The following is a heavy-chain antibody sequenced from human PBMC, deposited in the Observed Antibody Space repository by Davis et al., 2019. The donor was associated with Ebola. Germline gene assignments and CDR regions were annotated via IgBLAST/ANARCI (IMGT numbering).Heavy chain of an antibody. CDR1: GGSFSGYY. V-gene: IGHV4-34*01. CDR2: INHSGST. CDR3: ARSGGMDV. J-gene: IGHJ6*02. Sequence: PGGSLRLSCAVYGGSFSGYYWSWIRQPPGKGLEWIGEINHSGSTNYNPSLKSRVTISVDTSKNQFSLKLSSVTAADTAVYYCARSGGMDVWGQGTTVTVSS. D-gene: IGHD3-10*01.